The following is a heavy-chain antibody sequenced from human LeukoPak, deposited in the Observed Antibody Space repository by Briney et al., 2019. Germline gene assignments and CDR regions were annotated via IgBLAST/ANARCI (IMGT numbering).Heavy chain of an antibody. CDR1: GFTFSNYA. Sequence: GGSLRLSCAASGFTFSNYAMTRVRQAPGKGLEWVSGISGSGGSTYYADSVKGRFTISRDNSKNTLYLQMNSLRAEDTAVYYCAKDRGGNYLFYLDYWGQGTLVTVSS. D-gene: IGHD1-26*01. CDR2: ISGSGGST. V-gene: IGHV3-23*01. J-gene: IGHJ4*02. CDR3: AKDRGGNYLFYLDY.